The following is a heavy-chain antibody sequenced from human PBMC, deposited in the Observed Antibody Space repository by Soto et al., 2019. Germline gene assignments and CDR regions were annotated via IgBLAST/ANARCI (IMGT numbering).Heavy chain of an antibody. D-gene: IGHD2-15*01. J-gene: IGHJ6*02. CDR2: ISSSSSYI. Sequence: EVQLVESGGGLVKPGGSLRLSCAASGFTFSSYSMNWVRQAPGKGLEWVSSISSSSSYIYYADSVKGRFTISRDNAKNSLYLQMNSLRAEDTAVYYCARGNVNPAARVLLVQYGMDVWGQGTTVTVSS. CDR3: ARGNVNPAARVLLVQYGMDV. CDR1: GFTFSSYS. V-gene: IGHV3-21*01.